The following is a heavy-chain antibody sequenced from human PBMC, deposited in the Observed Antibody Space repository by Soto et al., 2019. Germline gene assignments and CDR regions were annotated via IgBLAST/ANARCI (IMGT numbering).Heavy chain of an antibody. CDR3: AKKIVEVAGYDTFDI. J-gene: IGHJ3*02. Sequence: GGSLRLSCAASGFAFSRYVMNWVRQAPGKGLEWVSAISADGYGTYYADSVEGRFTISRDNRKETLFLQMNSLSVEDTAVYYCAKKIVEVAGYDTFDIWGQGTMVTVSS. CDR2: ISADGYGT. V-gene: IGHV3-23*01. D-gene: IGHD6-19*01. CDR1: GFAFSRYV.